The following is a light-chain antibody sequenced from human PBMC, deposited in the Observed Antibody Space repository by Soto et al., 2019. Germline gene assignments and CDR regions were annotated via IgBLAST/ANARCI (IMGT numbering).Light chain of an antibody. CDR1: SSDVGGHNS. J-gene: IGLJ1*01. CDR2: NVS. V-gene: IGLV2-14*01. CDR3: TSYTSSSTYV. Sequence: QSALTQPASVSGSPGQSITISCTGNSSDVGGHNSVSWYQQHPGKAPKLMIYNVSNRPSGVSNRFSGSKSGNTASLTISGLLAEDEADYYCTSYTSSSTYVFGAGTKVTVL.